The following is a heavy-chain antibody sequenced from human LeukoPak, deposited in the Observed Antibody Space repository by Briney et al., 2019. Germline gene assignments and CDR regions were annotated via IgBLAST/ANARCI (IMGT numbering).Heavy chain of an antibody. Sequence: SETLSLTCTVSGGSISSYYWSWIRQPAGKGLEWIGRIYTSGSTNYNPSLKSRVTMSVDTSKNQFSLKLSSVTAADTAVYYCARSYCSGGSCYFAYWGQGTPVTVSS. V-gene: IGHV4-4*07. J-gene: IGHJ4*02. CDR2: IYTSGST. D-gene: IGHD2-15*01. CDR3: ARSYCSGGSCYFAY. CDR1: GGSISSYY.